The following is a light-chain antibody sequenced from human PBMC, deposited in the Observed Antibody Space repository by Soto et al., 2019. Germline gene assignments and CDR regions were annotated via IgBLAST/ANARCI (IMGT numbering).Light chain of an antibody. J-gene: IGKJ1*01. CDR1: QSVGNRY. Sequence: EIVLAQSPGTLSLSPGERATLSCRASQSVGNRYLAWHQQKPGQAPGLLVYGASSRATGIPDRFSGSGSETDFTLTISRLEPEDVAVYYGQQYDTSPPTFGQGTKVELK. V-gene: IGKV3-20*01. CDR2: GAS. CDR3: QQYDTSPPT.